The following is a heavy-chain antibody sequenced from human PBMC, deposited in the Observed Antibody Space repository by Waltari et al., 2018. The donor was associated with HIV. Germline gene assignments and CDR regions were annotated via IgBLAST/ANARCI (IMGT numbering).Heavy chain of an antibody. CDR3: AAVGYSSGWYPGY. J-gene: IGHJ4*02. CDR2: INSDGSST. Sequence: EVQLVESGGGLVQPGGSLRLSCAASGFTFSSYWMHWVRQAPGKGLVWVSRINSDGSSTSYADSVKGRFTISRDNAKNTLYLQMNSLRAEDTAVYYCAAVGYSSGWYPGYWGQGTLVTVSS. CDR1: GFTFSSYW. D-gene: IGHD6-19*01. V-gene: IGHV3-74*01.